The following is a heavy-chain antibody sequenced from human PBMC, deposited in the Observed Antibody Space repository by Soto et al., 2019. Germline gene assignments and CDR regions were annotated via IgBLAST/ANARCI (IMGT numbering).Heavy chain of an antibody. CDR3: TRERLGCSSTSCLHYFDY. Sequence: GGSLRLSCTASGFTFGDYAMSWFRQAPGKGLEWVGFIRSKAYGGTTEYAASVKGRFTISRDDSKSIAYLQMNSLKTEDTAVYYCTRERLGCSSTSCLHYFDYWGQGTLVTVSS. J-gene: IGHJ4*02. V-gene: IGHV3-49*03. CDR2: IRSKAYGGTT. D-gene: IGHD2-2*01. CDR1: GFTFGDYA.